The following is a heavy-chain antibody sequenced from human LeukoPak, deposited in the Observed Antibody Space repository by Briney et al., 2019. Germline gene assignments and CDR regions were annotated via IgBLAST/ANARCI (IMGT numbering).Heavy chain of an antibody. CDR3: ARGGKVLRYFDWLLPNDY. CDR1: GGTFSGYY. Sequence: ASETLSLTCAVYGGTFSGYYWSWIRQPPGRGLEWIGEINLSGSTNYNPSLKSRVTISVDTSKNQFSLKLSSVTAADTAVYYCARGGKVLRYFDWLLPNDYWGQGTLVTVSS. D-gene: IGHD3-9*01. CDR2: INLSGST. V-gene: IGHV4-34*01. J-gene: IGHJ4*02.